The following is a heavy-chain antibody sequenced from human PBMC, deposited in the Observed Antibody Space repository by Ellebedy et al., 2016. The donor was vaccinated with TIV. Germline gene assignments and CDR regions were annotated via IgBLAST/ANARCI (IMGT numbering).Heavy chain of an antibody. J-gene: IGHJ4*02. CDR2: IDPRNGGT. D-gene: IGHD3-9*01. CDR1: GYSFTSYY. Sequence: ASVKVSCKASGYSFTSYYLHWVRQAPGQGLERMGWIDPRNGGTSYAQRFQGRVTMTSDTSITTAYMELRSLRSDDTATFYCARDAGNTIPLDSWGPGTLITVSS. CDR3: ARDAGNTIPLDS. V-gene: IGHV1-2*02.